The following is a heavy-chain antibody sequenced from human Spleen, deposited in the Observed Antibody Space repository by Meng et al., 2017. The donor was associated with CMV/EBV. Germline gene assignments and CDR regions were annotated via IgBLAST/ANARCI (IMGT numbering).Heavy chain of an antibody. CDR2: ISWNSGNM. CDR3: VRDREYGVYLGSDY. D-gene: IGHD4-17*01. CDR1: GFTFDDHA. Sequence: GGSLRLSCVASGFTFDDHAMHWVRQAPGKGLEWVSGISWNSGNMGYADSVKGRVTIYRDNAKNSLYLQMDNMGTEDTALYYCVRDREYGVYLGSDYWGQGTLVTVSS. V-gene: IGHV3-9*01. J-gene: IGHJ4*02.